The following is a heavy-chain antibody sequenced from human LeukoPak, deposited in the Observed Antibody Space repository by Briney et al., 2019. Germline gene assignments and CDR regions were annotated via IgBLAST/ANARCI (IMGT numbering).Heavy chain of an antibody. CDR1: GGSMSPYH. CDR2: IYYSGST. CDR3: ARGRCRKGYCSGGSAYYYYGMDV. J-gene: IGHJ6*02. Sequence: PSETLSLTCTVSGGSMSPYHWGWIRQPPGKGLEWTGYIYYSGSTNYNPSLKSRVTISVDTSKNQFSLKLSSVTAADTAVYYCARGRCRKGYCSGGSAYYYYGMDVWGQGTTVTVSS. V-gene: IGHV4-59*12. D-gene: IGHD2-15*01.